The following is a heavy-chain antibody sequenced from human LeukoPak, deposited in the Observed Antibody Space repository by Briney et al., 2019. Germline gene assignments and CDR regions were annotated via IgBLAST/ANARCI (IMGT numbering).Heavy chain of an antibody. CDR3: ARDEDYYDSSGYDY. CDR2: INSDGSST. J-gene: IGHJ4*02. Sequence: GGSLRLSCAASGFTFSSYWMSWVRQAPGKGLVWVSRINSDGSSTGYADSVKGRFTISRDNAKNTLYLQMTSLRAEDTAVYYCARDEDYYDSSGYDYWGQGTLVTVSS. CDR1: GFTFSSYW. D-gene: IGHD3-22*01. V-gene: IGHV3-74*01.